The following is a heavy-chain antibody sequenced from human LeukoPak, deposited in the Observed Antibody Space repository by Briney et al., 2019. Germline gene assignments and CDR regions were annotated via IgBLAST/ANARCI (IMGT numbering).Heavy chain of an antibody. CDR2: FHDSGSA. J-gene: IGHJ5*02. CDR3: ARDSHSVDTATPRGFDP. V-gene: IGHV4-59*01. D-gene: IGHD2-15*01. CDR1: GDSISSYF. Sequence: PSETLSLNCTVSGDSISSYFWSWIRQPPGKGLEWIGYFHDSGSANYNSSLKSRITMSVDTSKNQFSLKLRSVTAADTAVYYCARDSHSVDTATPRGFDPWGQGTLVTVSS.